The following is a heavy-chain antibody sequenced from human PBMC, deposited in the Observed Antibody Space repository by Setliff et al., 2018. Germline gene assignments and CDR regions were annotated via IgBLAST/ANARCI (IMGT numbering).Heavy chain of an antibody. CDR2: INTNTGNP. CDR1: GYTFTSYA. V-gene: IGHV7-4-1*02. Sequence: ASVKVSCKASGYTFTSYAMNWVRQAPGQGLEWMGWINTNTGNPTYAQGFTGRFVFSLDTSVSTAYLQISSLKAEDTAVYYCARHHRGVIISWFDPWGQGTLVTVSS. J-gene: IGHJ5*02. CDR3: ARHHRGVIISWFDP. D-gene: IGHD3-10*01.